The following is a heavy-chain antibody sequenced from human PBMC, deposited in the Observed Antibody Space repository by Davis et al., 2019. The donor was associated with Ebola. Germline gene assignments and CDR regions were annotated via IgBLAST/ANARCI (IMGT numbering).Heavy chain of an antibody. D-gene: IGHD6-19*01. CDR2: IHCGASDT. Sequence: GGSLRLSCEASGYSFTSYWIAWVRQMPGKGLEWVGMIHCGASDTRYSPSFEGRVTLSVDRSISTAYLQWSSLKASDTAMYYCARWVAVSGLDYWGQGIKVTVSS. J-gene: IGHJ4*02. V-gene: IGHV5-51*01. CDR1: GYSFTSYW. CDR3: ARWVAVSGLDY.